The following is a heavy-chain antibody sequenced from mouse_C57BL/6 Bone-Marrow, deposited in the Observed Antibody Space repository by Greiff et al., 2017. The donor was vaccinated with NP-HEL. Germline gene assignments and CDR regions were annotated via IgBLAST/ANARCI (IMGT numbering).Heavy chain of an antibody. J-gene: IGHJ2*01. V-gene: IGHV14-4*01. CDR2: IDPENGDT. CDR3: TTGYYGSTYYFDY. Sequence: EVHLVESGAELVRPGASVKLSCTASGFNIKDDYMHWVKQRPEQGLEWIGWIDPENGDTEYASKFQGKATITADTSSNTAYLQLSSLTSEDTAVYYCTTGYYGSTYYFDYWGQGTTLTVSS. CDR1: GFNIKDDY. D-gene: IGHD1-1*01.